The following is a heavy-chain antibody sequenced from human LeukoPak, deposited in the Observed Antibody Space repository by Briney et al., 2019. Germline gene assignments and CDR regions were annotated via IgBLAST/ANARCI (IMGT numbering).Heavy chain of an antibody. CDR3: SWEMDGSFGRRLEN. V-gene: IGHV3-15*01. Sequence: GGSLRLSCAASGFNFNAAWMSWVRQTPGKGLEWIGRLKSKGSGGTTDYAAPVKGRFAISRDDSKNTLYLQMNSLKIEDTAVYFCSWEMDGSFGRRLENWGQGTLVTVAS. J-gene: IGHJ4*02. CDR2: LKSKGSGGTT. D-gene: IGHD3-10*01. CDR1: GFNFNAAW.